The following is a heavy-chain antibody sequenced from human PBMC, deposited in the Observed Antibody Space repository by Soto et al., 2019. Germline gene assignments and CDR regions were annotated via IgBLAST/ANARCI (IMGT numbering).Heavy chain of an antibody. J-gene: IGHJ5*02. CDR1: GFTFSTFD. V-gene: IGHV3-13*01. Sequence: GGSLRLSCAGSGFTFSTFDIHWVRQSPGKGLEWVSGIGTLSDTFYAASVQGRFTISRQNAKNSVYLQMNSLRAGDTAFYYCARGRSFSYDSTPPPMFDPWGQGTLVTVS. D-gene: IGHD3-10*01. CDR3: ARGRSFSYDSTPPPMFDP. CDR2: IGTLSDT.